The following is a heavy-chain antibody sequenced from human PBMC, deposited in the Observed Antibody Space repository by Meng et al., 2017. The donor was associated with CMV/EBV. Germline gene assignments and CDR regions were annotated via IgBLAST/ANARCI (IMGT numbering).Heavy chain of an antibody. D-gene: IGHD6-6*01. CDR2: INRSGST. Sequence: GSLRLSCAVYGGSFSGYYWSWIRQPPGKGLEWIGEINRSGSTNYNPSLKSRVTISVDTSKNQFSLKLSSVTAADTAVYYCASARAARYRYYYYYGMDVWGQGTTVTVSS. V-gene: IGHV4-34*01. CDR1: GGSFSGYY. CDR3: ASARAARYRYYYYYGMDV. J-gene: IGHJ6*02.